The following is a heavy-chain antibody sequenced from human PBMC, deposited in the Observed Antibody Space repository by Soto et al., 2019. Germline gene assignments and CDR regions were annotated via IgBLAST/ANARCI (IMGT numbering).Heavy chain of an antibody. CDR2: IIPIFGTA. CDR1: GGTFSSYA. Sequence: QVQLVQSGAEVKKPGSSVKVSCKASGGTFSSYAISWVRQAPGQGLEWMGGIIPIFGTANYAQKFQGRVTITADESTSTAYMELSSLRSEDTAVYYCAGTLYSGGSYWEDNWFDPWGQGTLVTVSS. J-gene: IGHJ5*02. V-gene: IGHV1-69*01. D-gene: IGHD1-26*01. CDR3: AGTLYSGGSYWEDNWFDP.